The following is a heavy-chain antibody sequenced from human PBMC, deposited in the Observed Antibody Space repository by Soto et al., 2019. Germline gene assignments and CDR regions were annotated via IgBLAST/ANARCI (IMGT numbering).Heavy chain of an antibody. CDR2: IILICGTA. CDR1: GGTFSSYA. V-gene: IGHV1-69*12. Sequence: QVQLVQSGAEVKKPWSSVKVSCKASGGTFSSYAISWVRQAPGQGLEWMGGIILICGTANYAQKFQGRVTITADESTSTAYMELSSLRSEDTAVYYCARAGIVVVVAATPGDWFDPWGQGTLVTVSS. D-gene: IGHD2-15*01. J-gene: IGHJ5*02. CDR3: ARAGIVVVVAATPGDWFDP.